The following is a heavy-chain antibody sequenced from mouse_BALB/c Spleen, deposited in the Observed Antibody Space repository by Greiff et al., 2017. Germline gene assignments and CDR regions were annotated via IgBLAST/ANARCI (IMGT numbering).Heavy chain of an antibody. Sequence: EVMLVESGGGLVQPGGSRKLSCAASGFTFSSFGMHWVRQAPEKGLEWVAYISSGSSTIYYADTVKGRFTISRDNPKNTLFLQMTSLRSEDTAMYYCARSGGSSTVYFDYWGQGTTLTVSS. CDR1: GFTFSSFG. CDR2: ISSGSSTI. CDR3: ARSGGSSTVYFDY. V-gene: IGHV5-17*02. D-gene: IGHD1-1*01. J-gene: IGHJ2*01.